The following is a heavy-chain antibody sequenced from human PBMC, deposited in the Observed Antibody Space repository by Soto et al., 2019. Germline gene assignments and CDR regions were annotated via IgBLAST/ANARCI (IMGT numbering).Heavy chain of an antibody. CDR2: IWYDGSNK. CDR1: GFTFSSYG. Sequence: QVQLVESGGGVVQPGRSLRLSCAASGFTFSSYGMHWVRQAPGKGLEWVAVIWYDGSNKYYADSVKGRFTISRDNSKNTLYLQMNSLRAEDTAVYYCARDLSLFGSDYDFWSGYPRHYYYYGMDVWGQGTTVTVSS. D-gene: IGHD3-3*01. CDR3: ARDLSLFGSDYDFWSGYPRHYYYYGMDV. V-gene: IGHV3-33*01. J-gene: IGHJ6*02.